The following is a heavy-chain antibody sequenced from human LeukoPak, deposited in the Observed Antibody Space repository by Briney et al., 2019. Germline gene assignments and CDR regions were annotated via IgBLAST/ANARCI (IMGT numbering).Heavy chain of an antibody. D-gene: IGHD3-10*01. J-gene: IGHJ4*02. CDR1: GGSISSGGYY. Sequence: PSETLSLTCTVSGGSISSGGYYWSWIRQHPGKGLEWIGYIYYSGSTYYNPSLKRRVTISVDTSKNQFSLKLSSVTAADTAVYYCARGRAYYYGSGSSHFDYWGQGTLVTVSS. CDR2: IYYSGST. V-gene: IGHV4-31*03. CDR3: ARGRAYYYGSGSSHFDY.